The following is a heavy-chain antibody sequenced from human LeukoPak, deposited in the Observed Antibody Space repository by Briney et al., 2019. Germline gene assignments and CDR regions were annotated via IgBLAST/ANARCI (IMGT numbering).Heavy chain of an antibody. Sequence: KPSETLSLTCAVYGGSFSGYYWGWIRQPPGKGLEWIGSIYYSGSTYYNPSLKSRVTISVDTSKNQFSLKLSSVTAADTAVYYCARGPVVPAAIFRNYYYYYYMDVWGKGTTVTVSS. V-gene: IGHV4-34*01. CDR2: IYYSGST. CDR1: GGSFSGYY. J-gene: IGHJ6*03. D-gene: IGHD2-2*01. CDR3: ARGPVVPAAIFRNYYYYYYMDV.